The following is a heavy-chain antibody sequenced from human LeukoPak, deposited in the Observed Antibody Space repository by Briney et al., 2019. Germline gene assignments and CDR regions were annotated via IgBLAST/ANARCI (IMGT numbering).Heavy chain of an antibody. J-gene: IGHJ3*02. CDR1: GFTFSSYS. CDR2: ISSSSTTT. V-gene: IGHV3-48*02. Sequence: PGGSLRLSCAASGFTFSSYSLNWVRQAPGKGLEWLSFISSSSTTTYFADSVKGRFTISRGNAKNSLYLQMNSLRDEDTAVYYCARDIGGDRFFEIWGQGTMVTVPS. CDR3: ARDIGGDRFFEI. D-gene: IGHD2-21*02.